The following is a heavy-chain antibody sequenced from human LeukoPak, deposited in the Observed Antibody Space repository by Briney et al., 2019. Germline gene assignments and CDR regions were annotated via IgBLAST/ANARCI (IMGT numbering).Heavy chain of an antibody. CDR2: IYHSGST. Sequence: SETLSLTCAVSGGSISSGGYSWSWIRQPPGKGLEWIGYIYHSGSTYYNPSLKSRVTISVDRSKNQFPLKLSSVTAADTAVYYCASKRGYSYGSSTWFDPWGQGTLVTVSS. CDR3: ASKRGYSYGSSTWFDP. J-gene: IGHJ5*02. CDR1: GGSISSGGYS. D-gene: IGHD5-18*01. V-gene: IGHV4-30-2*01.